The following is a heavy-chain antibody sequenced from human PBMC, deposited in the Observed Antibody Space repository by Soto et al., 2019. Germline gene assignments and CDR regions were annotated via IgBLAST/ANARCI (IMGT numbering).Heavy chain of an antibody. J-gene: IGHJ3*01. Sequence: QVRLVESGGGVVQPGTSLRLSCAASGFTFSDYVIHWVRQAAGKGLEWVASMTYDGATEYYADSVKGRFTMSRDNSKRALSLQMNSLRPDDTAVYYCARVRLSIAVKAGLDVWGQGTTVTVSS. D-gene: IGHD3-3*02. CDR3: ARVRLSIAVKAGLDV. V-gene: IGHV3-30*14. CDR2: MTYDGATE. CDR1: GFTFSDYV.